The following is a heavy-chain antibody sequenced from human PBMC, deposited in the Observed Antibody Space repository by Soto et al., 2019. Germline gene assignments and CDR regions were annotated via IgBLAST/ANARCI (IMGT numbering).Heavy chain of an antibody. CDR3: ARHPGSWGDPYWYFDL. J-gene: IGHJ2*01. V-gene: IGHV4-59*08. Sequence: QVQLQESGPGLVKPSETLSLTCTVSGGSISSYYWSWIRQPPGKGLEWIGYIYYSGSTNYNPSLKSRVTISVDTSKNQFSLKLSSVTAADTAVYYCARHPGSWGDPYWYFDLWGRGTLVTVSS. D-gene: IGHD3-10*01. CDR2: IYYSGST. CDR1: GGSISSYY.